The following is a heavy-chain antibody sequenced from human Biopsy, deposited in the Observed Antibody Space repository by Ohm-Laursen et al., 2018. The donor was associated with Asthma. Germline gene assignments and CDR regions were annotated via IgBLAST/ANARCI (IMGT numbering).Heavy chain of an antibody. CDR3: AKVRSDWVITESFDY. V-gene: IGHV3-9*01. J-gene: IGHJ4*02. CDR2: ISWNSATI. D-gene: IGHD3-22*01. Sequence: TLRLSCAASGFKFDEYTVHWVRQAPGKGLEWVSGISWNSATIGYADSVEGRFTISRDNAKNSVFLHMDSLRPEDTAFYYCAKVRSDWVITESFDYWGQGVLVTVSS. CDR1: GFKFDEYT.